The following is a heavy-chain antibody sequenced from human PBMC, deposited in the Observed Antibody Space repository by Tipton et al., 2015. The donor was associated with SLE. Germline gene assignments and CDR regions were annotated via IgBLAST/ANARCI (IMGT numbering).Heavy chain of an antibody. V-gene: IGHV4-38-2*02. CDR1: GYSISSGYY. CDR3: ARVGRFGEFPLVYFDL. D-gene: IGHD3-10*01. Sequence: TLSLTCTVSGYSISSGYYWGWIRQPPGKGLEWIGSIYHSGSTYYNPSLKSRVTISVDTSKNQFSLKLSSVTAADTAVYYCARVGRFGEFPLVYFDLWGRGTLVTVSS. J-gene: IGHJ2*01. CDR2: IYHSGST.